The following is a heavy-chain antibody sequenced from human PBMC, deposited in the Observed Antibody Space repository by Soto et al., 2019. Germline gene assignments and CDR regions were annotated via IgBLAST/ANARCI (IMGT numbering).Heavy chain of an antibody. Sequence: QVQLVQSGAEVKKPGASVKVSCKASGYTVTAYYVHWVRQAPGQGLEWMGWINPNSGGTNYAQKFQGWVTMTRDTSISTVYMELSRRRLDDTAVYYCARMIAASGHYGMDVWGQGTTVTVSS. CDR2: INPNSGGT. J-gene: IGHJ6*02. V-gene: IGHV1-2*04. CDR1: GYTVTAYY. CDR3: ARMIAASGHYGMDV. D-gene: IGHD6-13*01.